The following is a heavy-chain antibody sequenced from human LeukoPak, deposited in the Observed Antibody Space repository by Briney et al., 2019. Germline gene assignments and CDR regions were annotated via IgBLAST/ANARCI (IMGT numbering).Heavy chain of an antibody. J-gene: IGHJ6*03. Sequence: PGGSLRPSCAASGFTFSSYAMHWVRQDPGKGLEWVPVISYDGSNKYYADSVKGRFTISRDTSKNTLYLQMNSLRAKDTAVYYCARDSVLRFLEWSYYYYYYYMDVWAKGPRSPSP. V-gene: IGHV3-30-3*01. CDR2: ISYDGSNK. CDR1: GFTFSSYA. CDR3: ARDSVLRFLEWSYYYYYYYMDV. D-gene: IGHD3-3*01.